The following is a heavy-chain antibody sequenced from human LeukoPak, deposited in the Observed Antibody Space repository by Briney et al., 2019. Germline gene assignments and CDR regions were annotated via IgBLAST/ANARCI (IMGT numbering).Heavy chain of an antibody. Sequence: GGSLRLSCAASGFTFSSYAISWVRQAPGKGLEWVSAISGSGGSTYYADSVKGRFTITRDNSKNTLYLQMNSLRAEDTAVYYCASRPIAAAAGYFDLWGRGTLVTVSS. CDR1: GFTFSSYA. CDR2: ISGSGGST. CDR3: ASRPIAAAAGYFDL. J-gene: IGHJ2*01. D-gene: IGHD6-13*01. V-gene: IGHV3-23*01.